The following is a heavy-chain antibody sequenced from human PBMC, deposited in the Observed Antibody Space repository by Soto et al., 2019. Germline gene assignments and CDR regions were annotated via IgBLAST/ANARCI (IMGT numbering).Heavy chain of an antibody. D-gene: IGHD2-15*01. CDR1: GFAFSSEW. CDR3: TSDTFGARDS. Sequence: GGSLRLSCATSGFAFSSEWMHWVRQAPGKGLVWVSRIDPYDTGITYADSVKGRFTISRDNANDTLYLQMNSLRAEDTAVYYCTSDTFGARDSWGQGTLVTVSS. V-gene: IGHV3-74*01. CDR2: IDPYDTGI. J-gene: IGHJ4*02.